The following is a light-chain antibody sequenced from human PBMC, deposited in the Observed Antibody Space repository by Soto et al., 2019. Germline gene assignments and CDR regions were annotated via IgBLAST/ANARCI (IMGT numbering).Light chain of an antibody. Sequence: EIVLTQSPGTLSLSPGERATLSCRASQSVSSAYLAWYRHKPGQAPRLLIYGASSRATGIPDRFSGSGSGTDFTLTISRLEPEDFAVYWCQQYGSSPYTFGQGTKLEIK. CDR3: QQYGSSPYT. V-gene: IGKV3-20*01. CDR1: QSVSSAY. CDR2: GAS. J-gene: IGKJ2*01.